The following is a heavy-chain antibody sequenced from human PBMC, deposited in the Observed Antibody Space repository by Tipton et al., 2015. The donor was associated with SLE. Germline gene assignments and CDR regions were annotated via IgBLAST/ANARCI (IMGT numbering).Heavy chain of an antibody. CDR1: GGSISSYY. V-gene: IGHV4-59*07. Sequence: TLSLTCTVSGGSISSYYWSWIRQPPGKGLEWIGEINHSGSTNYNPSLKSRVTISVDTSKNQFSLKLNSVTAADTAVYYCARCSGYYGMDVWGHGTTVTVSS. CDR2: INHSGST. CDR3: ARCSGYYGMDV. D-gene: IGHD2-15*01. J-gene: IGHJ6*02.